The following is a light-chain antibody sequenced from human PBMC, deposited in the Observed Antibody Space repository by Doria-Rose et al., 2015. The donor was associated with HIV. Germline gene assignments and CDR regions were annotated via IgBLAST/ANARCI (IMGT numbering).Light chain of an antibody. V-gene: IGKV3-20*01. J-gene: IGKJ1*01. Sequence: EIVLTQPPGTLSLSPGERATLSCRASQSFSSTYLAWYQQKPGQAPSLLIYDGSTRATGIPDRFGASGSGTDFTLTINRLEPEDFALYYCHQYGTSWTFGQGTKVEI. CDR2: DGS. CDR3: HQYGTSWT. CDR1: QSFSSTY.